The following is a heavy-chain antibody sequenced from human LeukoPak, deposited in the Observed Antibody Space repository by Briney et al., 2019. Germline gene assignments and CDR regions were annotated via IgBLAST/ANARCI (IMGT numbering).Heavy chain of an antibody. CDR3: ARAPITLYCDGCGHFDI. D-gene: IGHD2-21*01. V-gene: IGHV1-2*02. J-gene: IGHJ3*02. Sequence: GASVKVSCKASGYSFSGYFMHWVRQAPGQGLEWMGWVHPNSGITNYAQKFQGRVTMTRDPSITTAYMELRSLTSDDTAVYYCARAPITLYCDGCGHFDIWGPGTMLTVSS. CDR1: GYSFSGYF. CDR2: VHPNSGIT.